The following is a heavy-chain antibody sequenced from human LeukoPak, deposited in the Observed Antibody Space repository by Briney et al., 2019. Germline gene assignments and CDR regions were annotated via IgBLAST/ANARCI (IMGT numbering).Heavy chain of an antibody. J-gene: IGHJ5*02. V-gene: IGHV1-18*01. Sequence: GASVKVSCKASGYTFTNYGISWVRQAPGQGLEWMGWISAYNGNTNYAQKLQGRVTMTTDTSTSTTYMDLRSLRSDDTAVYYCARGIFGNWFDPWGQGTLVTVSS. CDR3: ARGIFGNWFDP. D-gene: IGHD3-10*02. CDR1: GYTFTNYG. CDR2: ISAYNGNT.